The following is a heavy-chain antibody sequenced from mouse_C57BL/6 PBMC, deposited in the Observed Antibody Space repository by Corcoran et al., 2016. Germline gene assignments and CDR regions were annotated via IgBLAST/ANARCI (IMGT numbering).Heavy chain of an antibody. D-gene: IGHD1-1*01. V-gene: IGHV14-2*01. CDR3: ARWDYYGSSYYFDY. J-gene: IGHJ2*01. CDR2: IDPEDGET. Sequence: EVQLQQSGAVLVKPGASDKLSCTASGFNINDYYMQWVKQRTEQGLEWIGRIDPEDGETKYAPKFQGKATITADTSSNTAYLQLSSLTSEDTAVYYCARWDYYGSSYYFDYWGQDTTLTVSS. CDR1: GFNINDYY.